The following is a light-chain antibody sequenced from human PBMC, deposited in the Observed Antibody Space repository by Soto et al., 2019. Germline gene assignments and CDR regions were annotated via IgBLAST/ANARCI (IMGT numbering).Light chain of an antibody. CDR2: INSDGSH. V-gene: IGLV4-69*01. CDR1: SGHSTYA. Sequence: QPVLTQSPSVSASLGALVKLTCTLSSGHSTYAIAWHQQQSEKGPRFLMKINSDGSHSKGDGFFDRFSGSSSGAERHLTISSLQAEDEADYYCQSLGTGIQVFGGGTKLTVL. J-gene: IGLJ3*02. CDR3: QSLGTGIQV.